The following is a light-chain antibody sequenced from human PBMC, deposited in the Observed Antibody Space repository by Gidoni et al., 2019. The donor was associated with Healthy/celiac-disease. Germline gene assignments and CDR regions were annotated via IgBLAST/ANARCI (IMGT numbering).Light chain of an antibody. V-gene: IGKV1-5*03. CDR3: QRYNSYSPLT. CDR2: KAS. Sequence: DIQMTQSPSTLSASVGDRVTITCRASQSISSWLAWYQQKPGKAPKLLIYKASSLESGVPSRFSGSGSWTEFTLTISSLQPDDFATYYCQRYNSYSPLTFGQGTKVEIK. J-gene: IGKJ1*01. CDR1: QSISSW.